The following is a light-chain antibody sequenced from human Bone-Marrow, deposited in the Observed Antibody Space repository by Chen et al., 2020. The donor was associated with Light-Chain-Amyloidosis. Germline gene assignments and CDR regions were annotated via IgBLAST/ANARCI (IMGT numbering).Light chain of an antibody. J-gene: IGKJ4*01. CDR3: QQANTFPLT. Sequence: DIEMNQSPSSVSATVGDRVTITCRASQDVSNWLAWYQLKPGSAPKLLIYAASTLGSGVPSRFSGSGSGTYFTLTITSLQPEDFASYFCQQANTFPLTFGGGTRVEI. V-gene: IGKV1-12*01. CDR1: QDVSNW. CDR2: AAS.